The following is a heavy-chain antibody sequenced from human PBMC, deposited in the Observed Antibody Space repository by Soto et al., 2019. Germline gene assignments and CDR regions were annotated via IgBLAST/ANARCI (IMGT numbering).Heavy chain of an antibody. J-gene: IGHJ3*02. CDR2: IYYGGST. Sequence: SEMLSLTCTVSGGSISSGGYYWSWIRQHPGKGLEWIGYIYYGGSTNYNPSLKSRVTISVDTSKKQYSLKLSSVAAADTAVYYCARAGYYYDSSGYQYDAFDIWGQGTMVTVSS. CDR1: GGSISSGGYY. CDR3: ARAGYYYDSSGYQYDAFDI. V-gene: IGHV4-61*08. D-gene: IGHD3-22*01.